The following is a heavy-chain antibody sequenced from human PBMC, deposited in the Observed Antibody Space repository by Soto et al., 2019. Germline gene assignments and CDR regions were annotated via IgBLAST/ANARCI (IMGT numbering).Heavy chain of an antibody. Sequence: PSETLSLTCTVSGDSISNTYNFWGWIRQSPGKGLEWIGSIYYNGRTYYSPSLRSRVTMSVDTPKNQFSLRLSSVTAADTALYYCARPQGRLVDSFDSWGQGTLVTVSS. J-gene: IGHJ4*02. CDR1: GDSISNTYNF. CDR2: IYYNGRT. CDR3: ARPQGRLVDSFDS. D-gene: IGHD3-9*01. V-gene: IGHV4-39*01.